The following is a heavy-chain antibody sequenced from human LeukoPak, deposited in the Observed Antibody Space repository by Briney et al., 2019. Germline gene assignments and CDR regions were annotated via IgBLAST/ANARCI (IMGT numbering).Heavy chain of an antibody. J-gene: IGHJ4*02. CDR3: ASLKYSSSWYAAH. CDR1: GGSISSYY. V-gene: IGHV4-39*01. Sequence: SETLSLTCTVSGGSISSYYWSWIRQPPGKGLEWIGSIYYSGSTYYNPSLKSRVTISVDTSKNQFSLKLSPVTAADTAVYYCASLKYSSSWYAAHWGQGTLVTVSS. CDR2: IYYSGST. D-gene: IGHD6-13*01.